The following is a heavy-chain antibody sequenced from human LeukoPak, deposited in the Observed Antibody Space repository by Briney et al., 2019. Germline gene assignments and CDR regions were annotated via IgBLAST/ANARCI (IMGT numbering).Heavy chain of an antibody. CDR1: GLTFSSYW. V-gene: IGHV3-74*03. J-gene: IGHJ6*02. CDR3: ARERDYGYGMDV. Sequence: GGSLRLSCAASGLTFSSYWMHWVRQAPGKGLVWVSRINSDGSSTTYADSVKGRFTISRDNAKNTLYLQMNSLRDEDTSVYYCARERDYGYGMDVWGQGTTVTVSS. D-gene: IGHD4-17*01. CDR2: INSDGSST.